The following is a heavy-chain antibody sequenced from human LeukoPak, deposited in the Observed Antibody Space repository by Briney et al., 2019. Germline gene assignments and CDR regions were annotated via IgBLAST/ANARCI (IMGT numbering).Heavy chain of an antibody. D-gene: IGHD6-19*01. CDR2: ISAYNGNT. Sequence: ASVKVSCKASGYTFTSYAIHWVRQAPGQRLEWMGWISAYNGNTNYAQKLQGRVTMTTDTSTSTAYMELRSLRSDDTAVYYCARELHSSGWSYIDYWGQGTLVTVSS. CDR1: GYTFTSYA. V-gene: IGHV1-18*01. CDR3: ARELHSSGWSYIDY. J-gene: IGHJ4*02.